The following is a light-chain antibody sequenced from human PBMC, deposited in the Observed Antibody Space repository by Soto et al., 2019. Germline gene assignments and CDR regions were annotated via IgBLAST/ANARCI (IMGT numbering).Light chain of an antibody. J-gene: IGKJ1*01. CDR1: QSVLYSSNNKNY. Sequence: DIVMTQSPDSLAVSLGERATINCKSSQSVLYSSNNKNYLAWYQQKPGQPPKLLIYWASTRESGVPDRFSGSGSGTDFTLTISSLQAEDVAVYYCQQSYSTQWTFGQGTKVDIK. V-gene: IGKV4-1*01. CDR3: QQSYSTQWT. CDR2: WAS.